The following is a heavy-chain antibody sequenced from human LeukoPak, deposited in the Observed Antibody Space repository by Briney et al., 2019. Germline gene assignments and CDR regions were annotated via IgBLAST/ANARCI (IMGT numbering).Heavy chain of an antibody. CDR3: AKTHHGYDILTGYYFVFDY. J-gene: IGHJ4*02. Sequence: GGSLRLSCAASGFTFSSYSMNWVRQAPGKGLEWVSAISGSGGSTYYADSVKGRFTISRDNSKNTLYLQMNSLRAEDTAVYYCAKTHHGYDILTGYYFVFDYWGQGTLVTVSS. D-gene: IGHD3-9*01. CDR2: ISGSGGST. CDR1: GFTFSSYS. V-gene: IGHV3-23*01.